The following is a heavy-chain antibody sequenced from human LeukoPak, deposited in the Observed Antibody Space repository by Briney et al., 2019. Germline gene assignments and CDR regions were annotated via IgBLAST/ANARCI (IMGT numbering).Heavy chain of an antibody. V-gene: IGHV1-69*05. J-gene: IGHJ5*02. CDR3: ARVNPSNYCSGGSCYSIGWFDP. CDR1: EGTFSSYA. CDR2: IIPIFGTA. D-gene: IGHD2-15*01. Sequence: SVKVSCKASEGTFSSYAISWVRQAPGQGLEWMGGIIPIFGTANYAQKFQGRVTITTDESTSTAYMELSSLRSEDTAVYYCARVNPSNYCSGGSCYSIGWFDPWGQGTLVAVSS.